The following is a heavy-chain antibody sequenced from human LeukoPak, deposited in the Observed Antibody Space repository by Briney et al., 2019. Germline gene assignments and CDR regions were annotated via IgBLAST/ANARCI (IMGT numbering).Heavy chain of an antibody. V-gene: IGHV3-23*01. CDR2: ISGSGGST. D-gene: IGHD5-18*01. J-gene: IGHJ4*02. CDR1: GFTFSSYA. Sequence: PGGSLRLSCAASGFTFSSYAMTWVRQAPGKGLEWVSAISGSGGSTYYADSVKGRFTISRDSSKNTLYLQMNSLRAEDTAVYYCARVAGGQDTAMVTDDYWGQGTLVTVSS. CDR3: ARVAGGQDTAMVTDDY.